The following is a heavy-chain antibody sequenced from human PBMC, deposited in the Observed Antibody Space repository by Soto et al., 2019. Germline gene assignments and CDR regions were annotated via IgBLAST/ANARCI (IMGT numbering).Heavy chain of an antibody. CDR3: AKDSQRWLQEFDY. Sequence: PGGSLGLSCAAYGFTFSSYAMSWVRQAPGKGLEWVSAISGSGGSTFYADSVKGRFTISRDNSKNTLYLQMNSLRAEDTAIYYCAKDSQRWLQEFDYWGQGTLVTVSS. CDR2: ISGSGGST. CDR1: GFTFSSYA. V-gene: IGHV3-23*01. D-gene: IGHD5-12*01. J-gene: IGHJ4*02.